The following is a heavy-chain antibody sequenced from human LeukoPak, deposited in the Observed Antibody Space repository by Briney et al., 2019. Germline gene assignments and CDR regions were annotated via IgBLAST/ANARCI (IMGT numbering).Heavy chain of an antibody. D-gene: IGHD6-13*01. CDR3: ARVVSAAAGNLYYYYYYMDV. CDR2: INPNSGGT. J-gene: IGHJ6*03. Sequence: ASVKVSCKASGYTFTGYYMHWVRQAPGQGLEWMGRINPNSGGTNYAQKFQGRVTMTRDTSISTAYMELSRLRSDDPAVYYCARVVSAAAGNLYYYYYYMDVWGKGTTVTVSS. CDR1: GYTFTGYY. V-gene: IGHV1-2*06.